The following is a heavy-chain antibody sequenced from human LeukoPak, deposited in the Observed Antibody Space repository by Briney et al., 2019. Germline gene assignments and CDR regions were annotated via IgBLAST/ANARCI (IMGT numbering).Heavy chain of an antibody. CDR1: GFTFSSYG. J-gene: IGHJ3*02. V-gene: IGHV3-33*01. D-gene: IGHD5-18*01. CDR3: ARDPGYSYGSVWDI. CDR2: IWYDGSNK. Sequence: PGGSLRLSCAASGFTFSSYGMHWVRQAPGKGLEWVAVIWYDGSNKYYADSVKGRFTISRDNSKNTLYLQMNSLRAEDTAVYYCARDPGYSYGSVWDIWGQGTMVTVSS.